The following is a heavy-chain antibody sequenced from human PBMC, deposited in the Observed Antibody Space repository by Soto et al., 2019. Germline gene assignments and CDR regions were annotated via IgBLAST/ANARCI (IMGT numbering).Heavy chain of an antibody. CDR3: ARGAYCGGDCYYYGMDF. Sequence: EVQLVESGGGLAQPGGSRRLSCVVSGFTFSSYGMNWVRQAPGKGLEWVSYISTSSSIIYYADSVKGRFTSSRDNAKKSLYLQMNSLRAEDTAVYYCARGAYCGGDCYYYGMDFWGQGTTVTVSS. J-gene: IGHJ6*02. CDR1: GFTFSSYG. V-gene: IGHV3-48*01. D-gene: IGHD2-21*01. CDR2: ISTSSSII.